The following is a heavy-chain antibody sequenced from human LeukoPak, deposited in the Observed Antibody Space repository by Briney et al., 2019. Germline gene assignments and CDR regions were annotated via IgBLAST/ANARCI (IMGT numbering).Heavy chain of an antibody. V-gene: IGHV1-69*05. CDR3: ARVADYSNYAAGFDP. J-gene: IGHJ5*02. CDR1: GGTFSSYA. D-gene: IGHD4-11*01. Sequence: SVKVSCKASGGTFSSYAISWVRQAPGQGLEWMGGIIPIFGTANYARKFQGRVTITTDESTSTAYMELSSLRSEDTAVYYCARVADYSNYAAGFDPWGQGTLVTVSS. CDR2: IIPIFGTA.